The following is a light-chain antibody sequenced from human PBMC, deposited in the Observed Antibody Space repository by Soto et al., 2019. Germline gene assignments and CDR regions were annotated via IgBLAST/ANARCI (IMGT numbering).Light chain of an antibody. CDR1: QSVSSSY. J-gene: IGKJ4*01. CDR2: GAS. V-gene: IGKV3-20*01. Sequence: EIVLTQSPATLSLSPGERATLSCRASQSVSSSYFAWYQQKPGQPPRLLIYGASSRATGIPDRFSGSGSGTDFTLTISRLEPEDFAVYYCQYYASTPLTFGGGTEVEIK. CDR3: QYYASTPLT.